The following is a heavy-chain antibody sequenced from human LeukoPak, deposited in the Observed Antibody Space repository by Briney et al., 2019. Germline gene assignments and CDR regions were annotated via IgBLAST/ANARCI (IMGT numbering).Heavy chain of an antibody. CDR1: GFNVSSNY. J-gene: IGHJ4*02. CDR3: ARVAPIRYYDSSGYPDY. CDR2: IYSGGST. V-gene: IGHV3-66*01. D-gene: IGHD3-22*01. Sequence: GGSLRLSCAVSGFNVSSNYLNWVRQAPGKGPEWGSVIYSGGSTYYADSVKGRFTISRDNSKNTLYLQMNSLRAEDTAVYYCARVAPIRYYDSSGYPDYWGQGTLVTVSS.